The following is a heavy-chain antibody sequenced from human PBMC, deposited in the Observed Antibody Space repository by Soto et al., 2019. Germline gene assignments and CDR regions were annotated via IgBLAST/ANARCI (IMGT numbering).Heavy chain of an antibody. CDR2: IYYSGST. J-gene: IGHJ6*03. CDR1: GGSISSYY. D-gene: IGHD3-3*01. CDR3: ARYPTYYDFWSGYYLWENYMDV. Sequence: SETLSLTCTVSGGSISSYYWSWIRQPPGKGLEWIGYIYYSGSTNYNPSLKSRVTISVDTSKNQFSLKLSSVTAADTAVYYCARYPTYYDFWSGYYLWENYMDVWGKGTTVTVSS. V-gene: IGHV4-59*08.